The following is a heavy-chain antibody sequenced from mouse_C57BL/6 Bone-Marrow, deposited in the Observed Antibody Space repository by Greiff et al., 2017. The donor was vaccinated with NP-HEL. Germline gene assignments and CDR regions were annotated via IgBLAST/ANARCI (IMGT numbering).Heavy chain of an antibody. CDR1: GFTFSSYG. V-gene: IGHV5-6*01. J-gene: IGHJ2*01. CDR3: ARHYYSNYFDY. CDR2: ISSGGSYT. D-gene: IGHD2-5*01. Sequence: EVKLMESGGDLVKPGGSLKLSCAASGFTFSSYGMSWVRQTPDKRLEWVATISSGGSYTYYPDSVKGRFTISRDNAKNTLYLQMSRLKSEDTAMYYCARHYYSNYFDYWGRGTTLTVSS.